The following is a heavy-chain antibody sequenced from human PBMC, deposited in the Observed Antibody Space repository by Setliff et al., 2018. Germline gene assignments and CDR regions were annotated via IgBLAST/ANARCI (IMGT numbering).Heavy chain of an antibody. J-gene: IGHJ6*02. D-gene: IGHD4-17*01. CDR3: ARDLIDPDYGDYLSFYYYGMDV. Sequence: SVKVSCKASGYTFTSYAMNWVRQAPGQGLEWMGRIIPIFGTANYAQKFQGRVTITADKSTSTAYMVLSSLRSEDTAVYYCARDLIDPDYGDYLSFYYYGMDVWGQGTTVTVSS. CDR2: IIPIFGTA. CDR1: GYTFTSYA. V-gene: IGHV1-69*06.